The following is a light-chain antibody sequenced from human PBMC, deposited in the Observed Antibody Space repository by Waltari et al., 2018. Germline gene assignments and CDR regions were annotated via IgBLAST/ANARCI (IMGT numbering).Light chain of an antibody. J-gene: IGKJ2*01. CDR1: QSLSVAY. CDR2: GAS. Sequence: EIVLTQSPGTLSPSPGERATLPYRASQSLSVAYVAWYQQKSGQAPRLLIYGASYRATAVPDRFSGSGSGTDFTLTISRLEPEDFAVYYCQQYDSSPGTFGQGTKLEIK. CDR3: QQYDSSPGT. V-gene: IGKV3-20*01.